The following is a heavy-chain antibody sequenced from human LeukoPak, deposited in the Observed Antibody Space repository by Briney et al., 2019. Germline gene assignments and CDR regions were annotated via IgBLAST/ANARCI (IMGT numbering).Heavy chain of an antibody. D-gene: IGHD3-10*01. CDR3: ARVAKGGWFGELLSHFDY. V-gene: IGHV3-48*03. Sequence: GGSLRLSCAASGFTFSSYETNWGRQAPGKGLEWVSYISSSGSTIYYADSVKGRFTISRDNAKNSLYLQMNSLRAEDTAVYYCARVAKGGWFGELLSHFDYWGQGTLVTVSS. J-gene: IGHJ4*02. CDR2: ISSSGSTI. CDR1: GFTFSSYE.